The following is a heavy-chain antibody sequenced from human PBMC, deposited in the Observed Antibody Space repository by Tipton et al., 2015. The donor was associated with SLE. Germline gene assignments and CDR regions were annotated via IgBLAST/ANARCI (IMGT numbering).Heavy chain of an antibody. CDR2: LYYSGNT. D-gene: IGHD2-8*01. V-gene: IGHV4-39*07. Sequence: TLSLTCTVSGGSIRSSRHFWCWIRQPPGKGLEWIGVLYYSGNTYYNPSLKSPVTLSIATSKNQFSLKMRSVTAADTAVYFCARGYCSDGVCYGFGFFDYWGQGNLVTVSS. CDR3: ARGYCSDGVCYGFGFFDY. CDR1: GGSIRSSRHF. J-gene: IGHJ4*02.